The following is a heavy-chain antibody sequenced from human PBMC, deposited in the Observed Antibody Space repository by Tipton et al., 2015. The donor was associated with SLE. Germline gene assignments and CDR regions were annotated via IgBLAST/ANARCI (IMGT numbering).Heavy chain of an antibody. CDR1: GFTLSDYA. V-gene: IGHV3-23*01. CDR2: IRSNERST. CDR3: ATQNFDY. J-gene: IGHJ4*02. Sequence: SLRLSCAASGFTLSDYAMSWVRQAPGKGLEWVSVIRSNERSTYYADSVKGRFTISRDNSNNTLYLQMNSLRVEDTAVYYCATQNFDYWGQGILVTVSS.